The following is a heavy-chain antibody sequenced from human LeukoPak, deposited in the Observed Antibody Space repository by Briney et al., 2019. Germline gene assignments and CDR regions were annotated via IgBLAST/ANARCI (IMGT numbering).Heavy chain of an antibody. CDR2: INHSGST. D-gene: IGHD4-17*01. Sequence: KPSGTLSLTCAVYGGSFSGYYWSWIRQPPGKGLEWIGEINHSGSTNYNPSLKSRVTISVDTSKNQFSLKLSSVTAADTAVYYCALTKTTVTNLGFDYWGQGTLVTVSS. V-gene: IGHV4-34*01. CDR3: ALTKTTVTNLGFDY. J-gene: IGHJ4*02. CDR1: GGSFSGYY.